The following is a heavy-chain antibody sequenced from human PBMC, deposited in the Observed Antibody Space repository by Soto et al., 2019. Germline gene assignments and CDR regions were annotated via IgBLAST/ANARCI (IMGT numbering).Heavy chain of an antibody. Sequence: SETLSLTCSVSGASIYNGGYFWSWIRQSPGKGLEWIGHIHNSGSPYNNPSLKSRVTISADTSMNQFSLALTSVTAADTAVYFCARDPLYDYGDLSHVFDIWGQGTMVNGSS. D-gene: IGHD4-17*01. CDR2: IHNSGSP. V-gene: IGHV4-30-4*01. J-gene: IGHJ3*02. CDR1: GASIYNGGYF. CDR3: ARDPLYDYGDLSHVFDI.